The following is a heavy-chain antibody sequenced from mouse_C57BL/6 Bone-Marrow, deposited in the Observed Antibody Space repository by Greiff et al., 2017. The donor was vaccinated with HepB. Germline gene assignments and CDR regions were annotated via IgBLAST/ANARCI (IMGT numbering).Heavy chain of an antibody. Sequence: QVQLQQSGPELVKPGASVKISCKASGYAFSSSWMNWVKQRPGKGLEWIGRIYPGDGDTNYNGKFKGKATLTADKSSSTAYMQLSSLTSEDSAVYFCARSYYDYDEEGVSFGAYWGQGTLVTVSA. D-gene: IGHD2-4*01. J-gene: IGHJ3*01. CDR1: GYAFSSSW. CDR2: IYPGDGDT. CDR3: ARSYYDYDEEGVSFGAY. V-gene: IGHV1-82*01.